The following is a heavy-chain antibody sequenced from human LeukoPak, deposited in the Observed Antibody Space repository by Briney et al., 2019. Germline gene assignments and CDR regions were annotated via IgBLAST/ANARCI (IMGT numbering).Heavy chain of an antibody. CDR2: VSIYNDNT. CDR3: ARTGHYQFDS. V-gene: IGHV1-18*04. J-gene: IGHJ4*02. D-gene: IGHD3-9*01. Sequence: ASVKVSCKTSGYTFTGYYIHWVRQAPGQGLEWMGWVSIYNDNTNYAREFQDRITMTTDISTSTAYMELKSLTSDDTAVYFCARTGHYQFDSWGQGTLVTVSS. CDR1: GYTFTGYY.